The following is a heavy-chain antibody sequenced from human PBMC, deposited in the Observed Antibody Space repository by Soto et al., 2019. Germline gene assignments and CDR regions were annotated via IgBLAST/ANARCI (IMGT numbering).Heavy chain of an antibody. V-gene: IGHV1-18*04. CDR1: GYTFTSYG. CDR3: ARDDVSMVTTFLDY. J-gene: IGHJ4*02. D-gene: IGHD2-21*02. Sequence: GASVKVSCKASGYTFTSYGISWVRQAPGQGLEWMGWISAYNGNTNYAQKLQGRVTMTTDTSTSTAYMELRSLRSDDTALYYCARDDVSMVTTFLDYWGLGTLVTVSS. CDR2: ISAYNGNT.